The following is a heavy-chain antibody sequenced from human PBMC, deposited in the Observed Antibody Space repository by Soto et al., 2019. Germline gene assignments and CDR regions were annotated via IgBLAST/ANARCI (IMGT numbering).Heavy chain of an antibody. Sequence: SENLSLTCTVSGGSISSYYWSWIRQPPGKGLEWIGYIYYSGSTNYNPSLKSRVTISVDTSKNQFSLKLSSVTAADTAVYYCARRGPGYYFDYWGQGTLVTVSS. V-gene: IGHV4-59*08. D-gene: IGHD7-27*01. J-gene: IGHJ4*02. CDR1: GGSISSYY. CDR3: ARRGPGYYFDY. CDR2: IYYSGST.